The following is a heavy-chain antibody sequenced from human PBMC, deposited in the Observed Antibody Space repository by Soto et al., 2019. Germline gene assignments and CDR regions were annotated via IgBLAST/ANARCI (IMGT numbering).Heavy chain of an antibody. CDR2: INHSGST. CDR3: ARRGWRYNWNTAGNWFDP. CDR1: GGSFSGYY. Sequence: SETLSLTCAVYGGSFSGYYWSWIRQPPGKGLEWIGEINHSGSTNYNPSLKSRVTISVDTSKNQFSLKLSSVTAADTAVYYYARRGWRYNWNTAGNWFDPWGQGTLVTVSS. D-gene: IGHD1-20*01. J-gene: IGHJ5*02. V-gene: IGHV4-34*01.